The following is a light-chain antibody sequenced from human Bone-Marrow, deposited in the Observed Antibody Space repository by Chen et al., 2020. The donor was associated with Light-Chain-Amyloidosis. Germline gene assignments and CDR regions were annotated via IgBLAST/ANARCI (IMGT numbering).Light chain of an antibody. Sequence: SYVLTQPSSVSVAPGQTATLACGGNNIGSTSVHWYQQTPGQAPLLVVYDDSDRPSGIPVRLSGSNSGNTATLTISRVEAGDEADYYGQVWDRSSDRPVFGGGTKLTVL. CDR3: QVWDRSSDRPV. CDR2: DDS. J-gene: IGLJ3*02. V-gene: IGLV3-21*02. CDR1: NIGSTS.